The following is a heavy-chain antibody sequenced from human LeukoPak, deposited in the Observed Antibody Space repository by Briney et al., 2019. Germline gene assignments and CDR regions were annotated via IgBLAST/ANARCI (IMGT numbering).Heavy chain of an antibody. Sequence: TGGSLRLSCAASGFTFSSYSMTWVRQAPGKGLECVSYINPSGGTIHYADSVKGRFPISRDNAKNSLFLQMSSLRAEDTALYYCARARLALLRYYYYMDVWGKGTTVTVSS. J-gene: IGHJ6*03. CDR3: ARARLALLRYYYYMDV. D-gene: IGHD2-21*01. CDR1: GFTFSSYS. V-gene: IGHV3-48*04. CDR2: INPSGGTI.